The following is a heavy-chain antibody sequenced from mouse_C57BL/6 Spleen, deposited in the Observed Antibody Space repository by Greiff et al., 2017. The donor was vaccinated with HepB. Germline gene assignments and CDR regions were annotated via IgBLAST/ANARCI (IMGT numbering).Heavy chain of an antibody. CDR2: IYIGNGYT. Sequence: EVKVEESGAELVRPGSSVKMSCKTSGYTFTSYGINWVKQRPGQGLEWIGYIYIGNGYTEYNEKFKGKATLTSDTSSSTAYMQLSSLTSEDSAIYFCARSGTMVTTGAMDYWGQGTSVTVSS. CDR1: GYTFTSYG. D-gene: IGHD2-2*01. V-gene: IGHV1-58*01. J-gene: IGHJ4*01. CDR3: ARSGTMVTTGAMDY.